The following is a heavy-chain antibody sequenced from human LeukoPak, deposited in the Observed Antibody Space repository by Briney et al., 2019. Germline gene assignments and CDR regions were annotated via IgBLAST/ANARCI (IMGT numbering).Heavy chain of an antibody. CDR3: AVPGIAVAGTPYYFDY. Sequence: SETLSLTCTVSGGSISSSSYYWGWIRQPPGKGLELIGSIYYSGSTYYNPCLKSRVTISVDTSKNQFSLKLSSVTAADTAVYYCAVPGIAVAGTPYYFDYWGQGTLVTVSS. CDR1: GGSISSSSYY. CDR2: IYYSGST. V-gene: IGHV4-39*07. D-gene: IGHD6-19*01. J-gene: IGHJ4*02.